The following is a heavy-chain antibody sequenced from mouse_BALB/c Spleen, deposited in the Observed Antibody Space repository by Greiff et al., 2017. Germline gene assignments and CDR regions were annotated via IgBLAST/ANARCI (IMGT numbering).Heavy chain of an antibody. J-gene: IGHJ3*01. CDR3: ARGGDYDVWFAY. V-gene: IGHV1-54*01. D-gene: IGHD2-4*01. CDR2: INPGSGGT. Sequence: QVQLKESGAELVRPGTSVKVSCKASGYAFTNYLIEWVKQRPGQGLEWIGVINPGSGGTNYNEKFKGKATLTADKSSSTAYMQLSSLTSDDSAVYVCARGGDYDVWFAYWGQGTLVTVSA. CDR1: GYAFTNYL.